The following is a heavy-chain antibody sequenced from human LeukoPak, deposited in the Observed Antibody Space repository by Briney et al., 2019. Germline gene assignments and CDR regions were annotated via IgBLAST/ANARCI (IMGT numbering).Heavy chain of an antibody. CDR2: TSDSGGST. D-gene: IGHD6-6*01. CDR1: EFTFSNCA. V-gene: IGHV3-23*01. CDR3: AISSPDFFYYLDV. Sequence: GGSLRLSCAASEFTFSNCAMTWVRQAPGKGLEWVSGTSDSGGSTYYADSVKGRFTISRDNSKNTLYLQLNSLRAEDTALYYCAISSPDFFYYLDVWGKGTTVTVSS. J-gene: IGHJ6*03.